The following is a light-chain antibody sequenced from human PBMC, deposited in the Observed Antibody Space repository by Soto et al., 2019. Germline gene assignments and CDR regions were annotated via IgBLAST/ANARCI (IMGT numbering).Light chain of an antibody. CDR1: TSNIGAGYD. CDR2: ANS. V-gene: IGLV1-40*01. CDR3: QSYDTSLSGSYV. Sequence: QSALTQPPSVSGAPGQRVIVPCTGSTSNIGAGYDVHWYQQLPGTSPKPLIFANSNRPSGVPDRFSASRSGSSASLTITGLQAEDEADYYCQSYDTSLSGSYVFGSGTKVTVL. J-gene: IGLJ1*01.